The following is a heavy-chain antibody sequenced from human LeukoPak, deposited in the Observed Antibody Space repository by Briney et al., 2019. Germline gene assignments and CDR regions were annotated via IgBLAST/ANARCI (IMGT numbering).Heavy chain of an antibody. J-gene: IGHJ3*02. V-gene: IGHV3-74*01. Sequence: GGSLRLSCAASGFTFSSYWMGWVRQAPGKGLAWVSRINSDGSSTIYADSVKGRFTISRDNAKNTLYLQMNSLRAEDTALYYCVRDDSRPGEAFDIWGQGTMVTVSS. CDR2: INSDGSST. CDR3: VRDDSRPGEAFDI. D-gene: IGHD3-10*01. CDR1: GFTFSSYW.